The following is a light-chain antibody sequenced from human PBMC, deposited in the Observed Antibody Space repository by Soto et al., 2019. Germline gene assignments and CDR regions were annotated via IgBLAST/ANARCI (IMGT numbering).Light chain of an antibody. CDR2: DAS. J-gene: IGKJ1*01. Sequence: DIQMTQSPSTLSASVGDSVTITCRASQSISSWLAWYQQKPGKAPKILIYDASSLESGVPSRFSGSGSGTEFTLTISSLQPDDFAAYYCQQYNSYSPWTFGQGTKVEIK. CDR3: QQYNSYSPWT. V-gene: IGKV1-5*01. CDR1: QSISSW.